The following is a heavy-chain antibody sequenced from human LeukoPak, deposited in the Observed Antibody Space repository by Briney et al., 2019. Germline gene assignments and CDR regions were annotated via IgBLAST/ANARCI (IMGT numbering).Heavy chain of an antibody. Sequence: PGGSLRLSCAASGFTFSNYWMNWVRQAPGKGLEWVANIKQDGSGTYYVDSVKGRFTISRDSAKNSLYLQMNSLRAEDTAVYYCARRPYYCDSLDYWGQGTLVTVSS. CDR3: ARRPYYCDSLDY. J-gene: IGHJ4*02. D-gene: IGHD3-22*01. CDR1: GFTFSNYW. V-gene: IGHV3-7*01. CDR2: IKQDGSGT.